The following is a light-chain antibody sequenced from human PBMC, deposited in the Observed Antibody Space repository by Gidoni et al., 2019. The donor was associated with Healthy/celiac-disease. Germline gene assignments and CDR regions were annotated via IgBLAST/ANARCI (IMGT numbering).Light chain of an antibody. J-gene: IGKJ5*01. CDR2: DAS. Sequence: DIQMTQSPSSLSASVGDRVTITCQASQDISNYLNWYQQKPGKAPKLLIYDASNLETGVPSRFSGSGSGKDFTFTIRSLQPEDIATYYCQQYDNLPITFGQGTRLEIK. CDR1: QDISNY. V-gene: IGKV1-33*01. CDR3: QQYDNLPIT.